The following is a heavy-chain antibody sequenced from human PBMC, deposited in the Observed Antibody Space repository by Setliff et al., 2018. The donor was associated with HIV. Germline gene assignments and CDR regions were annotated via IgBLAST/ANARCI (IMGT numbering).Heavy chain of an antibody. J-gene: IGHJ3*01. CDR1: GGSITGYY. CDR2: SGDT. CDR3: ARVQMAYAAFDV. Sequence: SETLSLTCSVSGGSITGYYWSWIRQPAGKDMEWIGRSGDTIYNPSLESRVTISVDTSRNQFSLRLSSVTAADTAVYYRARVQMAYAAFDVWGQGTMVTVSS. D-gene: IGHD4-17*01. V-gene: IGHV4-4*07.